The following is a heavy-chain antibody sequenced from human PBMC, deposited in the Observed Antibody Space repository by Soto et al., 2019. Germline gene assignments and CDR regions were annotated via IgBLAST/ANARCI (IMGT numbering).Heavy chain of an antibody. CDR2: INHSGST. Sequence: NPSETLSLTCAVYGGSFSGYYWSWIRQPPGKGLEWIGEINHSGSTNYNPSLKSRVTISVDTSKNQFSLKLSSVTAADTAVYYCATVDYYDSSGYPDYWGQGTLVTVSS. J-gene: IGHJ4*02. CDR3: ATVDYYDSSGYPDY. CDR1: GGSFSGYY. V-gene: IGHV4-34*01. D-gene: IGHD3-22*01.